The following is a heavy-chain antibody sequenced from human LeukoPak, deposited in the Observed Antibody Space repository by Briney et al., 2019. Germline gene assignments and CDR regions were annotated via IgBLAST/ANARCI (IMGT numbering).Heavy chain of an antibody. CDR2: FDPEDGET. V-gene: IGHV1-24*01. CDR1: GYTLTELS. CDR3: ATVSIIAVAGTPFDY. Sequence: VGSVKVSCKVSGYTLTELSMHWVRQAPGKGLEWMGGFDPEDGETIYAQKFQGRVTMTEDTSTDTAYMELSSLRSEDTAVYHCATVSIIAVAGTPFDYWGQGTLVTVSS. D-gene: IGHD6-19*01. J-gene: IGHJ4*02.